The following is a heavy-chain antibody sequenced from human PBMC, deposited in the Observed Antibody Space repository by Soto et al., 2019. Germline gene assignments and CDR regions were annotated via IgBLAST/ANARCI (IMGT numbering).Heavy chain of an antibody. CDR3: ARDLIVDGPDNYAMDV. Sequence: ASVKVSCKASGYSPRGSYIHWVRQTPGQGLEWMGWINPNSSGTVYAQKFQGRVTMTRDTSLTTVYMQLNRLTSDDSAVYYCARDLIVDGPDNYAMDVWGQGTTVTVS. CDR1: GYSPRGSY. J-gene: IGHJ6*02. V-gene: IGHV1-2*02. CDR2: INPNSSGT. D-gene: IGHD3-22*01.